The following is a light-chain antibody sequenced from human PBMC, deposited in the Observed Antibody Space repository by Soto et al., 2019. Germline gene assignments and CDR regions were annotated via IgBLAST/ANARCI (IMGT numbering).Light chain of an antibody. CDR2: WAS. CDR3: QQYCSTPPT. J-gene: IGKJ1*01. CDR1: QSVLYSSSNKNY. Sequence: DIVMTQSPDSLAVSLGERATINCKSSQSVLYSSSNKNYLAWYQQKPGQPPKLLVYWASTRESGVPDRFSGSGSGTDFTLTISSLQPDDVAVYFCQQYCSTPPTFGQGTKVEIK. V-gene: IGKV4-1*01.